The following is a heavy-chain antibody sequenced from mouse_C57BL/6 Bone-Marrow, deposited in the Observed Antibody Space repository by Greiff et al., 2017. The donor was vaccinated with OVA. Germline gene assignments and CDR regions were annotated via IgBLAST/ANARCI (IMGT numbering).Heavy chain of an antibody. CDR2: INPSTGGT. Sequence: VQLKESGPELVKPGASVKISCKASGYSFTGYYMNWVKQSPEKSLEWIGEINPSTGGTTYNQKFKAKATLTVDKSSSTAYMQLKSLTSEDSAVYYCARSPPHFDYWGQGTTLTVSS. CDR1: GYSFTGYY. CDR3: ARSPPHFDY. V-gene: IGHV1-42*01. J-gene: IGHJ2*01.